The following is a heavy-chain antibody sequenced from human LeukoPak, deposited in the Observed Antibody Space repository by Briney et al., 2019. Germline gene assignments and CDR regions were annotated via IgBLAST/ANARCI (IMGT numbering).Heavy chain of an antibody. D-gene: IGHD3-16*01. J-gene: IGHJ4*02. Sequence: PSETLSLTCTVSGGSIGSHYWTWIRQTPGKGLEWIGYVYDIGSTKYNPSLKSRVTISVDTSKNQFSLRLSSVTAADTAVYYCARGGVLKSVDYWGQGALVAVSS. CDR2: VYDIGST. CDR1: GGSIGSHY. CDR3: ARGGVLKSVDY. V-gene: IGHV4-59*11.